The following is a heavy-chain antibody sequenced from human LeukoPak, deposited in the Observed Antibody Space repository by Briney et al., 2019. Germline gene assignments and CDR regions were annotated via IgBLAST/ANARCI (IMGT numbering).Heavy chain of an antibody. CDR2: IKRDGXEE. J-gene: IGHJ4*02. Sequence: GGSLRLSCVASXXXXXSSXXXXVRXXXXKXXEXVAXIKRDGXEEYYVDSVKGRFTISRDNAKNSLYLQMNSLRAEDTAVXYRAKPRANYCSSTSCYADYWGQGTLVTVSS. CDR3: AKPRANYCSSTSCYADY. CDR1: XXXXXSSX. V-gene: IGHV3-7*02. D-gene: IGHD2-2*01.